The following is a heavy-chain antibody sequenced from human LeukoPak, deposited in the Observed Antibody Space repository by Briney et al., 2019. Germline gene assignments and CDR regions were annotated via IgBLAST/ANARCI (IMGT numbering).Heavy chain of an antibody. CDR3: AREERYNMYFDY. D-gene: IGHD1-1*01. CDR1: GYTLTDKY. V-gene: IGHV1-2*02. CDR2: INPNSGDT. Sequence: ASVKVSCKASGYTLTDKYMHWVRQAPGQGLEWMGWINPNSGDTTYAQKFQGRVTMTRDTSISTAYMEPSRLTSDDTAVYYCAREERYNMYFDYWGQGTLVTVSS. J-gene: IGHJ4*02.